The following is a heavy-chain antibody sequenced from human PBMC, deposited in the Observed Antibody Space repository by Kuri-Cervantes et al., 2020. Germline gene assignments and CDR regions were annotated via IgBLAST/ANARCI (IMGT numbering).Heavy chain of an antibody. CDR1: GYTITGYY. CDR3: ARDGTGVVRDQPSDF. V-gene: IGHV1-2*02. J-gene: IGHJ4*02. CDR2: INPNSGGT. D-gene: IGHD1-1*01. Sequence: ASVKVSCKASGYTITGYYMHWVRQAPGQGLEWMGWINPNSGGTNYAQNFQGRVTMTRDTSISTAYMELTRLRSDDTAVYYCARDGTGVVRDQPSDFWGQGTLVTVSS.